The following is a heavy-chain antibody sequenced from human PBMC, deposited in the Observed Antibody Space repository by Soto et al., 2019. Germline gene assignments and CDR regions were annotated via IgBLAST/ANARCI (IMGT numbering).Heavy chain of an antibody. Sequence: QVQLVQSGAEVKKPGASVKVSCKASGYTFTSYGISWVRQAPGQGLEWMGWISADNGNTNYAQKLQGRVTMTTDTSTSTAYMELRSLRSDDTAVYYCASPKSSVGDYYGMDVWGQGTTVTVSS. CDR1: GYTFTSYG. J-gene: IGHJ6*02. V-gene: IGHV1-18*04. D-gene: IGHD3-16*01. CDR2: ISADNGNT. CDR3: ASPKSSVGDYYGMDV.